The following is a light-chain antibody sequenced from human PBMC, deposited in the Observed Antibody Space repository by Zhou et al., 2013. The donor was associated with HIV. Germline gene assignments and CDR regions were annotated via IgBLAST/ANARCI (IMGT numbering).Light chain of an antibody. CDR3: QEYNTESPWT. Sequence: DIQMTQSPSFVSASVGDSVNITCRASRDINVWLDWYQQSPGRAPKLLIFAASSLHTGVPSRFSGSRSGTEFSLTISSLQPDDFATYYCQEYNTESPWTFGQGTKVELK. CDR1: RDINVW. V-gene: IGKV1-5*01. CDR2: AAS. J-gene: IGKJ1*01.